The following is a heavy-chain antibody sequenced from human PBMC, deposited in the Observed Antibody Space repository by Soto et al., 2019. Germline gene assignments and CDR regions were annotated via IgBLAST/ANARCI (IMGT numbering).Heavy chain of an antibody. J-gene: IGHJ4*02. V-gene: IGHV3-33*01. Sequence: QVQLVESGGGVVQPGRSLRLSCAASGFTFSSYGMHWVRQAPGKGLEWVAVIWYDGSNKYYADSVKGRFTISRDNSKNTLYLQMNSLRAEDTAVYYCARVAASSSWYYFDYWGQGTLVTVSS. CDR3: ARVAASSSWYYFDY. CDR1: GFTFSSYG. D-gene: IGHD6-13*01. CDR2: IWYDGSNK.